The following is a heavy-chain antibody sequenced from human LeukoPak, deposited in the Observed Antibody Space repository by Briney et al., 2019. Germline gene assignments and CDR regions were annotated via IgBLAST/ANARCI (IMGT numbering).Heavy chain of an antibody. CDR3: AREGFYGSGRGADFDY. CDR1: GFTFSSYA. J-gene: IGHJ4*02. D-gene: IGHD3-10*01. V-gene: IGHV3-21*01. Sequence: GGSLRLSCTFSGFTFSSYAMNWVRQAPGKGLEWVSFITSSSSHMYYADSVKGRFTISRDNAKNSLYLQMNSLRDEDTAVYYCAREGFYGSGRGADFDYWGQGTLVTVSS. CDR2: ITSSSSHM.